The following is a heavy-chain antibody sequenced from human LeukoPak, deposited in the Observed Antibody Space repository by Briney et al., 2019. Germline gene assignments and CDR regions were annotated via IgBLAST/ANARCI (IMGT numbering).Heavy chain of an antibody. Sequence: SQTLSLTCALSGDILSSNSAAWHWVRQPPSRGLEWLVRTYYRSKLYNDYAVSVKSRITINPDTSKNQFSLQLNSVTPEDTAVYYCARERFSGSYAGPYYYYGMDVWGQGTTVTVSS. CDR3: ARERFSGSYAGPYYYYGMDV. CDR2: TYYRSKLYN. D-gene: IGHD1-26*01. CDR1: GDILSSNSAA. V-gene: IGHV6-1*01. J-gene: IGHJ6*02.